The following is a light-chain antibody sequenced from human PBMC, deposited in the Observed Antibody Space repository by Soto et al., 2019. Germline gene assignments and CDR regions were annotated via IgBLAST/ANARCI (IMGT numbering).Light chain of an antibody. CDR3: QQYNNWPPWT. V-gene: IGKV3-15*01. Sequence: EIVMTQSPATLSVSPGERATLSCRASQSVSSNLAWYQQKPGQAPRLLIYVASTRATGTPARFSGSGSGTKFTLTISSLQSEDFAVYYCQQYNNWPPWTFGQGTKVEIK. CDR2: VAS. CDR1: QSVSSN. J-gene: IGKJ1*01.